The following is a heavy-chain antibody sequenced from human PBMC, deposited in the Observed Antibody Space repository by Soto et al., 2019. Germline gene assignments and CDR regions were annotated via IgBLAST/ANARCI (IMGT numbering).Heavy chain of an antibody. J-gene: IGHJ4*02. V-gene: IGHV1-69*04. CDR1: GGTFSSYT. CDR2: IIPILGIA. CDR3: ARDLYMYSKALANVVNGY. Sequence: GASVKVSCKASGGTFSSYTISWVRQAPGQGLEWMGRIIPILGIANYAQKFQGRVTTTADKSTSTAYMELSSLRSEDTAVYYCARDLYMYSKALANVVNGYWGQGTLVTVSS. D-gene: IGHD6-13*01.